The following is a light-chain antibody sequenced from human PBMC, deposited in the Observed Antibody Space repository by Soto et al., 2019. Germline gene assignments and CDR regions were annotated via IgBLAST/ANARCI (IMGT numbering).Light chain of an antibody. V-gene: IGKV1-5*03. CDR2: KAS. Sequence: DIQMTQSPSTLSASVGDRVTITCRASQSISNWLAWYQQKPGKAPKLLIYKASSLESGVPSRFSGSGSGTEFTLTISSLQPDDFATYYCQQYNRFSTWTFGQGTKVDIK. CDR1: QSISNW. CDR3: QQYNRFSTWT. J-gene: IGKJ1*01.